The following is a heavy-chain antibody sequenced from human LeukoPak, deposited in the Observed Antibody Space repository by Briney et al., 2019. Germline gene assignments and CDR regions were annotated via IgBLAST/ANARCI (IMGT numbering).Heavy chain of an antibody. CDR2: ISAYNGNT. V-gene: IGHV1-18*01. Sequence: ASVKVSCKASGYTFTLYGITWVRQAPGQGLEWVGWISAYNGNTNYAQNLQGRVTITTDTSTRTAYMELRSLRSDGTAVYFCARDNYGDYGGDYWGQGTLVTVSS. D-gene: IGHD4-17*01. J-gene: IGHJ4*02. CDR1: GYTFTLYG. CDR3: ARDNYGDYGGDY.